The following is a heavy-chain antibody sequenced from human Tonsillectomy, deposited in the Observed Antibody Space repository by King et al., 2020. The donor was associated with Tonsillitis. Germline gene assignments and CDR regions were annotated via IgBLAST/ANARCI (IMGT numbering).Heavy chain of an antibody. Sequence: VQLVESGGGLVKPGGSLRLSCAASGFTFSTYSFNWVRQAPGKGLERVSSISDGSRYIFYADSVKGRFTISRDNAKNSLYLQMNSLRAEDTAVYYCVRVAYYYDNSGYPFDYWGQGTLVTVSS. CDR2: ISDGSRYI. CDR3: VRVAYYYDNSGYPFDY. CDR1: GFTFSTYS. D-gene: IGHD3-22*01. J-gene: IGHJ4*02. V-gene: IGHV3-21*01.